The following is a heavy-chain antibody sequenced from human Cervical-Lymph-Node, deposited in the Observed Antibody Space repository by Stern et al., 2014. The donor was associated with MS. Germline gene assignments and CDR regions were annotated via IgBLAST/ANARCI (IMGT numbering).Heavy chain of an antibody. D-gene: IGHD6-19*01. Sequence: QVQLGQSRAEVKKPGSSVKVSCKASGGTFSSYAISWVRQAPGQGLEWVGGIIPIFDTPNYAQKFQGRVTITANKSTNTAYMELSSLRSEDTAIYYCARALSASSGWYVGYWGQGTLVTVSS. CDR3: ARALSASSGWYVGY. J-gene: IGHJ4*02. CDR1: GGTFSSYA. CDR2: IIPIFDTP. V-gene: IGHV1-69*06.